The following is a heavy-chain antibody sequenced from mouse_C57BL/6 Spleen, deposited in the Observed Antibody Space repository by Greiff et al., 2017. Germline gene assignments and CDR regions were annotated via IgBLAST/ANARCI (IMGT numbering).Heavy chain of an antibody. CDR1: GFNIKDYY. V-gene: IGHV14-2*01. CDR3: AFGGYYDYPLAY. CDR2: IDPEDGET. D-gene: IGHD2-4*01. J-gene: IGHJ3*01. Sequence: VQLQQSGAELVKPGASVKLSCTASGFNIKDYYMNWVKQRTEQGLEWIGRIDPEDGETKYDPKFKGKATITADTSSNTAYRQLSSLTSEDTAVYYCAFGGYYDYPLAYWGQGTLVTVSA.